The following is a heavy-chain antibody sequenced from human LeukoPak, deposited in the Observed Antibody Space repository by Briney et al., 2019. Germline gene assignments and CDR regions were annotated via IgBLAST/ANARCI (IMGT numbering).Heavy chain of an antibody. CDR3: AKRPGREIFGVA. J-gene: IGHJ5*02. CDR1: GFTFDDYA. Sequence: PGGSLRLSCAASGFTFDDYAMHWVRQASGKGLEWVSGISWNSGSIGYADSVKGRFTISRDNSKNTLYLQMNSLRAEDTAVYYCAKRPGREIFGVAWGQGTLVTVSS. V-gene: IGHV3-9*01. CDR2: ISWNSGSI. D-gene: IGHD3-3*01.